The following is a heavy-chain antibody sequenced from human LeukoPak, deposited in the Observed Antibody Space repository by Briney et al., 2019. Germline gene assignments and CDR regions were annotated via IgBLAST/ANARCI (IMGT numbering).Heavy chain of an antibody. Sequence: PSETLSLTCTVSGGSIGNYYWSWIRQPPGKGLEWIGYIYYSGTTNSNPSLKSRVTISLDTSKNQVYLKLSSVTAADTAVYFCAKFYFDSSGYYDVFDIWGQGTMVTVSS. D-gene: IGHD3-22*01. CDR2: IYYSGTT. V-gene: IGHV4-59*01. CDR3: AKFYFDSSGYYDVFDI. CDR1: GGSIGNYY. J-gene: IGHJ3*02.